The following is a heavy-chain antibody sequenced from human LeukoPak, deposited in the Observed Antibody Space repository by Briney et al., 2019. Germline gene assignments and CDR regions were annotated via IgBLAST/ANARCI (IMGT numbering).Heavy chain of an antibody. Sequence: ESLKIYCKGSEYSFTSYWIGWVRQMPGKGLEWMGIIYPGDSDTRYSPSFQGQVTISADKSISTAYLQWSSLKASDTAMYYCARREYSSSSMSSIYWGQGTLVTVSS. CDR3: ARREYSSSSMSSIY. CDR1: EYSFTSYW. D-gene: IGHD6-6*01. CDR2: IYPGDSDT. J-gene: IGHJ4*02. V-gene: IGHV5-51*01.